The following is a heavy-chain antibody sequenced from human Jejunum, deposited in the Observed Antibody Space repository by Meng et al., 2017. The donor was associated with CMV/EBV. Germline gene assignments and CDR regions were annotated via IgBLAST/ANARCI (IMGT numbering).Heavy chain of an antibody. CDR2: IIPVFDRT. CDR1: ASPFRPSA. J-gene: IGHJ4*02. D-gene: IGHD1-26*01. Sequence: RQASASPFRPSAPSWVRQAPGQGLEWMGNIIPVFDRTNYAQKFQGRVTITADRSTNTAYMELSSLRSDDTAIYYCAGGLGGTIDYWGQGTLVTVSS. V-gene: IGHV1-69*04. CDR3: AGGLGGTIDY.